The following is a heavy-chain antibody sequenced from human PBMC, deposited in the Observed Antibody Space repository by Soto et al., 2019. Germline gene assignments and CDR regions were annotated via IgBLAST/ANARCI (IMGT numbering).Heavy chain of an antibody. V-gene: IGHV3-13*01. D-gene: IGHD2-8*02. J-gene: IGHJ6*02. Sequence: EVQLVESGGGLVQPGGSLRLSCAASGFIFSSYDVHWVRQAPGXGLXXXSVITTTGDTYYAASVKGRFTISRENAENSLYLQMNXLRAXXXAVYYCARGDPLNYGSYPYWHYYGMDVWGRGTTVTVSS. CDR2: ITTTGDT. CDR3: ARGDPLNYGSYPYWHYYGMDV. CDR1: GFIFSSYD.